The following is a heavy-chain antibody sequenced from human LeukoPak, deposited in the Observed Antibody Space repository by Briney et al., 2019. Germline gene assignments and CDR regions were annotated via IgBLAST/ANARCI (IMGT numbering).Heavy chain of an antibody. D-gene: IGHD6-6*01. CDR1: GFTFSSYG. J-gene: IGHJ4*02. CDR3: AKGRYSSSSAFDC. Sequence: GGSLRLSCAASGFTFSSYGMHWVRQAPGKGLEWVAVISYDGSNKYYADSVKGRFTISRDNSKNTPYLQMNSLRAEDTAVYYCAKGRYSSSSAFDCWGQGTLVTVSS. V-gene: IGHV3-30*18. CDR2: ISYDGSNK.